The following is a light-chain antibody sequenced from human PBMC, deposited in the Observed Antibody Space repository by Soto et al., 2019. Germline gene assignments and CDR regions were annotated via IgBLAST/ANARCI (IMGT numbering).Light chain of an antibody. CDR3: ATWDDSLNVWI. CDR2: SNT. J-gene: IGLJ2*01. V-gene: IGLV1-44*01. Sequence: QSVLTQPPSASGTPGQRVTMSCSGGNSNIGSNAVNWYQQLPGTAPKLLIYSNTQRPSGVPDRITGSKSGTSASLAISGLQSEDESTYYCATWDDSLNVWIFGGGTKLTVL. CDR1: NSNIGSNA.